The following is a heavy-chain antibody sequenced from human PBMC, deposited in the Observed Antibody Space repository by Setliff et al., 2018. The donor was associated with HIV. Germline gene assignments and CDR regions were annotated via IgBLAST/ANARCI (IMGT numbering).Heavy chain of an antibody. CDR3: AREYYRSGGYYSGWKYYYMDV. CDR2: FYYSGST. Sequence: SETLSLTCTVSGVSFGSSDYYRAWIRQPPGKGLGWIGSFYYSGSTYYNPSLKSRVTISVDTSKNQFSLRLTSVTAADTAVYYCAREYYRSGGYYSGWKYYYMDVWGKGTTVTVSS. CDR1: GVSFGSSDYY. D-gene: IGHD2-15*01. V-gene: IGHV4-39*02. J-gene: IGHJ6*03.